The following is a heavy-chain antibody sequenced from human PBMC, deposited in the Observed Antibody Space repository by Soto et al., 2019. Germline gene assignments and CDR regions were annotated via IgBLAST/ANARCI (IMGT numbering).Heavy chain of an antibody. V-gene: IGHV4-59*08. CDR3: ARRYGYYFDY. CDR2: IYYSGST. D-gene: IGHD4-17*01. CDR1: GGSISSYY. Sequence: SETLSLTCTVSGGSISSYYWSWIRQPPGKGLEWIGYIYYSGSTDYNPSLKSRVTISVDTSKNQLSLKLSSVTAADTAVYYCARRYGYYFDYWGQGTLVTVSS. J-gene: IGHJ4*02.